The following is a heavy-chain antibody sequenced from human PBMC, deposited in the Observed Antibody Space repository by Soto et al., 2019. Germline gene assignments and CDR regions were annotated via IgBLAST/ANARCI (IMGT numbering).Heavy chain of an antibody. CDR1: GGTFSSYA. CDR3: ARSNGGYDYLYYYYGMDV. Sequence: QVQLVQSGAEVKKPGSSVKVSCKASGGTFSSYAISWVRQAPGQGLEWMGGIIPIFGTANYAQKFQGGVTITADESTSTAYMELSSLRSEDTAVYYCARSNGGYDYLYYYYGMDVWGPGTTVTVSS. CDR2: IIPIFGTA. V-gene: IGHV1-69*01. D-gene: IGHD5-12*01. J-gene: IGHJ6*02.